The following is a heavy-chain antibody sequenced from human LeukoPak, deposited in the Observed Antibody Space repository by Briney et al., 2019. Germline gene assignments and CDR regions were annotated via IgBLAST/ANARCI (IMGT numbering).Heavy chain of an antibody. J-gene: IGHJ4*02. D-gene: IGHD3-16*01. CDR1: GFSLSNARVG. Sequence: SSPTLVNPTETLTLTCTVSGFSLSNARVGVSWIRQPPGKALEWLAYIFSNDEKSYSTSLKSRLTISKDTSTSQVVLTMTNMDPVDTATYYCARITLGGYFDYWGQGTLVTVSS. CDR2: IFSNDEK. V-gene: IGHV2-26*01. CDR3: ARITLGGYFDY.